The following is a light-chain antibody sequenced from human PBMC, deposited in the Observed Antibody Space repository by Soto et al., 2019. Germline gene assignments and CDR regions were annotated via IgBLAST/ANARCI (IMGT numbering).Light chain of an antibody. CDR1: QSVGTY. V-gene: IGKV3-15*01. CDR2: GAS. Sequence: EIVMTQSPATLSVSPGERATLSCRASQSVGTYLVWYQQKPGQAPRPLIYGASTWAAGISPRFSGGGSGTEFTLTISSLQSEDAAVYYCQQYNDWPRTFGQGTKVGIK. J-gene: IGKJ1*01. CDR3: QQYNDWPRT.